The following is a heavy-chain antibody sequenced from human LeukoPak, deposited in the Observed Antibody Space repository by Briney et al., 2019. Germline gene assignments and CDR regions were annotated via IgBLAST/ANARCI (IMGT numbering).Heavy chain of an antibody. D-gene: IGHD2-15*01. Sequence: SETLSLTCTVSGGSISSYYWSWIRQPPGKGLEWIGYIYYSGSTNYNPSLKSRVTISVDTSKNQFSLKLSSVTAADTAVYYCARGPSSYVYWGQGTLVTVSS. J-gene: IGHJ4*02. V-gene: IGHV4-59*12. CDR2: IYYSGST. CDR3: ARGPSSYVY. CDR1: GGSISSYY.